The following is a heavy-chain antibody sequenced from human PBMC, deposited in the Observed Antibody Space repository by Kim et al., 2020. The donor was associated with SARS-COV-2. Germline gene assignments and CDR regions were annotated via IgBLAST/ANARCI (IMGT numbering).Heavy chain of an antibody. J-gene: IGHJ4*02. Sequence: SVKVSCKASGGTFSSYAISWVRQAPGQGLEWMGGIIPIFGTANYAQKFQGRVTITADESTSTAYMELSSLRSEDTAVYYCARGGADYNWNYVLDYFDYWGQGTLVTVSS. CDR2: IIPIFGTA. CDR3: ARGGADYNWNYVLDYFDY. D-gene: IGHD1-7*01. CDR1: GGTFSSYA. V-gene: IGHV1-69*13.